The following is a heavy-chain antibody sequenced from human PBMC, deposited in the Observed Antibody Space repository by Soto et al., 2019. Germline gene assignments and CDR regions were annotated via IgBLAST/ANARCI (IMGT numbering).Heavy chain of an antibody. J-gene: IGHJ4*02. CDR2: IYPTDSDT. CDR3: TRGPPGGSYFHPTA. Sequence: PGESLKISCQGSGYSFATYWIGWVRQMPGKCLEWMWIIYPTDSDTRYSPSFQGQVTISADKSISTAYLQWTSLQASDTAIYYCTRGPPGGSYFHPTAWGQGTLVTVS. CDR1: GYSFATYW. V-gene: IGHV5-51*01. D-gene: IGHD1-26*01.